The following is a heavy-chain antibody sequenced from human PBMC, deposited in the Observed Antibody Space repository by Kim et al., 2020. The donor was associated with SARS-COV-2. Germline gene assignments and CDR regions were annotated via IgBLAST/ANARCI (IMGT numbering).Heavy chain of an antibody. V-gene: IGHV3-11*06. J-gene: IGHJ6*02. Sequence: DSVKGRFTISRDNAKNSLYLQMNSLRAEDTAVYYCARGGLRRVYYYGMDVWGQGTTVTVSS. CDR3: ARGGLRRVYYYGMDV. D-gene: IGHD5-12*01.